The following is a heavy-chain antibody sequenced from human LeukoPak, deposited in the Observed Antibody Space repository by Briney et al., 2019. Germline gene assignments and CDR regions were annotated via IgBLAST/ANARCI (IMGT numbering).Heavy chain of an antibody. J-gene: IGHJ6*02. D-gene: IGHD6-19*01. V-gene: IGHV5-10-1*01. CDR3: PRRTGFIFGMDV. CDR1: GYSFTNYS. CDR2: IEPSDNYT. Sequence: GESLKIYSKGSGYSFTNYSITWVRPRPGKGGEWMGKIEPSDNYTIYSPSFEGRVTISAHKSTSTSSLQSISMKASDTAAYYCPRRTGFIFGMDVWGQGTPVTVSS.